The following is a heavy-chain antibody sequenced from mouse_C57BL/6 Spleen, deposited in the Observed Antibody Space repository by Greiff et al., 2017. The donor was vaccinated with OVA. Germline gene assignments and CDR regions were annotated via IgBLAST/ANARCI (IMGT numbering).Heavy chain of an antibody. CDR1: GYAFSSYW. J-gene: IGHJ4*01. Sequence: VQLVESGAELVKPGASVKISCKASGYAFSSYWMNWVKQRPGKGLEWIGQIYPGDGDTNYNGKFKGKATLTADKSSSTAYMQLSSLTSEDSAVYFCARGPPNWDRKDYWGQGTSVTVSS. D-gene: IGHD4-1*01. CDR3: ARGPPNWDRKDY. V-gene: IGHV1-80*01. CDR2: IYPGDGDT.